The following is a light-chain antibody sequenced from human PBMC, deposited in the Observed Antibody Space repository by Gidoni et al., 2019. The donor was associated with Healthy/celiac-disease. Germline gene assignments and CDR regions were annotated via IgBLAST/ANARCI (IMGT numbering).Light chain of an antibody. CDR3: QQYNSYSPLT. Sequence: DIQMTQSPSTLSASVGDRVTITCRASQSISSLLAWYQQKPGKAPKLLIYKASSLESGVPSRFSGSGSVTEFTLTLSSLQPHDFATYYCQQYNSYSPLTFGGGTKVEIK. J-gene: IGKJ4*01. CDR1: QSISSL. CDR2: KAS. V-gene: IGKV1-5*03.